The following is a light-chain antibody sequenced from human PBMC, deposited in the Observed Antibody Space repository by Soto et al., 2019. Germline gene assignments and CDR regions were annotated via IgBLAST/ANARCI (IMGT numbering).Light chain of an antibody. V-gene: IGKV1-5*01. CDR3: QHYSLYSPWT. Sequence: DIQMTQSPSTLSASVGDRVTITCRASQSISSWLAWYQQKPGRAPKFLIYDASSLESGVPSRFSGSGSGTEFTLTISNLQPDDSATYYCQHYSLYSPWTFGQGTKVDI. CDR2: DAS. CDR1: QSISSW. J-gene: IGKJ1*01.